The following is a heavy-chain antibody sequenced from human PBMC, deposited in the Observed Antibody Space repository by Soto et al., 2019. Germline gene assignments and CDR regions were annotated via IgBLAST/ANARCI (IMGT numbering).Heavy chain of an antibody. CDR1: GGSISSSNW. D-gene: IGHD2-2*01. V-gene: IGHV4-4*02. CDR3: ARVVVVPAAENYFDY. CDR2: IYHSGST. J-gene: IGHJ4*02. Sequence: QVQLQESGPGLVKPSGTLSLTCAVSGGSISSSNWWSWVRQPPGKGLEWIGEIYHSGSTNYNPSLKSRVTISVDKSKNQFSLKLSSVTAADTAVYYYARVVVVPAAENYFDYWGQGTLVTVSS.